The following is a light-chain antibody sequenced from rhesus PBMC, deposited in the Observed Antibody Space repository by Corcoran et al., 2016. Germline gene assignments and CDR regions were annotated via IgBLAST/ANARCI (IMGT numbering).Light chain of an antibody. CDR2: TAS. J-gene: IGKJ4*01. CDR3: QRHNSYPLT. Sequence: DIQMTQSPSSLSASVGDTVTFTCRASQGISRYLNWFQQKPGTAPNLLIYTASSLASGVPLRFSGSGSGTVFTLTISSLQPEEFAAYYCQRHNSYPLTFGGGTKVEIK. CDR1: QGISRY. V-gene: IGKV1-28*01.